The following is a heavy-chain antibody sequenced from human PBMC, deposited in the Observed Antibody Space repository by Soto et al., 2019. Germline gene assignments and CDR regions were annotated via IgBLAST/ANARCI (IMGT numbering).Heavy chain of an antibody. CDR1: GYTFTGYY. CDR3: ARASDTTPGTTLPFDY. D-gene: IGHD1-7*01. V-gene: IGHV1-2*04. J-gene: IGHJ4*02. CDR2: INPNSGGT. Sequence: QVQLVQSGAEVKKPGASVKVSCKASGYTFTGYYMHWVRQAPGQGLEWMGWINPNSGGTNYAQKFQGWVPMTRDTSISTAYMELSRLRSDDTAVYYCARASDTTPGTTLPFDYWGQGTLVTVSS.